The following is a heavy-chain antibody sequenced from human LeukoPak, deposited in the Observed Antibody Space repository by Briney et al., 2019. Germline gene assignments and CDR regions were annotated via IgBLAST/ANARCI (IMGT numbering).Heavy chain of an antibody. J-gene: IGHJ2*01. CDR2: IYYSGST. V-gene: IGHV4-39*07. CDR3: ARGAGYLDL. CDR1: GGSISSSSYY. Sequence: PSETLSLTCTVSGGSISSSSYYWGWIRQPPGKGLEWIGSIYYSGSTYYNPSLKSRVTISVDTSKNQFSLKLSSVTAADTAVYYCARGAGYLDLWGRGTLVTVSS.